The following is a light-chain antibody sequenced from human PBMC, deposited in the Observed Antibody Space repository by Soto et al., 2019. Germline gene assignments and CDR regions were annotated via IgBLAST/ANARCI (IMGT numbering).Light chain of an antibody. CDR3: SSYTSSSTLEV. J-gene: IGLJ1*01. CDR1: NTDVGGYNY. Sequence: QSALTQPRSVSGSPGQSVTISCTGKNTDVGGYNYVSWYQQHPGKAPKLMIYEVSNRPSGVSNRFSGSKSGNTASLTISGLQAEDEADYYCSSYTSSSTLEVFGTGTKLTVL. CDR2: EVS. V-gene: IGLV2-14*01.